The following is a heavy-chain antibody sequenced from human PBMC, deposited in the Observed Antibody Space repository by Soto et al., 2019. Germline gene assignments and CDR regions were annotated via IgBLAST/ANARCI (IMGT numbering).Heavy chain of an antibody. CDR2: IKQDGSEK. CDR1: GFTFSSYW. V-gene: IGHV3-7*01. J-gene: IGHJ3*02. D-gene: IGHD3-10*01. Sequence: WGSLRLSCAASGFTFSSYWIIFFRQAPLKWLEWVANIKQDGSEKYYVDSVKGRFTISRDNAKNSLYLQMNSLRAEDTAVYYCARTVRWGTGLLWFGELLRADAFDIWGQGTMVTVSS. CDR3: ARTVRWGTGLLWFGELLRADAFDI.